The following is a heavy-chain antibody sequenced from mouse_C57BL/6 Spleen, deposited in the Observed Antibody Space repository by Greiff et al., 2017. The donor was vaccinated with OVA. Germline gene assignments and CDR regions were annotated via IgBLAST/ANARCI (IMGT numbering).Heavy chain of an antibody. Sequence: EVQRVESGGDLVKPGGSLKLSCAASGFTFSSYGMSWVRQTPDKRLEWVATISSGGSYTYYPDSVKGRFTISRDNAKNTLYLQMSSLKSEDTAMYYCARHKGNDYDVRYFDVWGTGTTVTVSS. J-gene: IGHJ1*03. CDR2: ISSGGSYT. D-gene: IGHD2-4*01. CDR3: ARHKGNDYDVRYFDV. CDR1: GFTFSSYG. V-gene: IGHV5-6*01.